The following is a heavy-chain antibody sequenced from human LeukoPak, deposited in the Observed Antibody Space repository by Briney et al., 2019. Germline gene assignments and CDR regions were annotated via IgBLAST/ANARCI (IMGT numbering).Heavy chain of an antibody. CDR1: GFSFTNNA. CDR3: AKDLLRITMIVVVQNGFDY. V-gene: IGHV3-23*01. D-gene: IGHD3-22*01. J-gene: IGHJ5*01. CDR2: IGSDVRT. Sequence: QAGGSLRLSCEASGFSFTNNAMSWVRQAPGKGLEWVSGIGSDVRTHYADSVKGRFTISRDNAKNTLYLQMNSLRAEDTAVYYCAKDLLRITMIVVVQNGFDYWGQGTLVTVSS.